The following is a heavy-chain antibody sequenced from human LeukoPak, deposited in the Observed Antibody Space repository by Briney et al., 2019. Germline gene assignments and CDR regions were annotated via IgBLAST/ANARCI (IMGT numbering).Heavy chain of an antibody. J-gene: IGHJ6*02. Sequence: SVKVSCKASGGTFSSYAISWLRQARGQGLEWMGRIMPIFGIANYAQKFQGRVTITADKSTSTAYMELSSLRSEDTAVYYCARPGEQFEDYYYYYGMDVWGQGTTVTVSS. V-gene: IGHV1-69*04. D-gene: IGHD6-6*01. CDR3: ARPGEQFEDYYYYYGMDV. CDR2: IMPIFGIA. CDR1: GGTFSSYA.